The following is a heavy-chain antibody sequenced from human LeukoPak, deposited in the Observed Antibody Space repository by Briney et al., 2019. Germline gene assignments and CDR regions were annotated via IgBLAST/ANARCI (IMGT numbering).Heavy chain of an antibody. D-gene: IGHD2-15*01. Sequence: PSETLSLTCAVYGGSFSGYYWSWIRQPPGKGLEWIGEINHSGSTNYNPSLKSRVTISVDTSKNQFSLKLSSVTAADTAVYYCARLVVAARGYYYYYYMDVWGKGTTVTIPS. J-gene: IGHJ6*03. V-gene: IGHV4-34*01. CDR2: INHSGST. CDR3: ARLVVAARGYYYYYYMDV. CDR1: GGSFSGYY.